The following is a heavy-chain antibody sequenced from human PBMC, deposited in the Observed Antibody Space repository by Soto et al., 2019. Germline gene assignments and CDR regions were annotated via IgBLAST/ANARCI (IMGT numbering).Heavy chain of an antibody. V-gene: IGHV1-2*02. CDR3: ARGYCNSIGCSHYFDY. Sequence: ASVKVSCKASGYTFTGNYMHWVRQAPGQGLEWMALINPTTGDTKYAQKFQGRVTMTWDTAISTAYMELSRLRSDDTAIYFCARGYCNSIGCSHYFDYWGQGTMVTVSS. J-gene: IGHJ4*02. CDR1: GYTFTGNY. CDR2: INPTTGDT. D-gene: IGHD2-2*01.